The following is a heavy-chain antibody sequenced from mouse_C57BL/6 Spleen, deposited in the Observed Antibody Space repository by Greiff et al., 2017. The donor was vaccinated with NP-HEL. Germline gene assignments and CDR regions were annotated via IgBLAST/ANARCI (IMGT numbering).Heavy chain of an antibody. V-gene: IGHV1-26*01. CDR1: GYTFTDYY. CDR3: ARFITTVVAYYLAMDY. Sequence: EVQLQQSGPELVKPGASVKISCKASGYTFTDYYMNWVKQSHGKSLEWIGDINPNNGGTSYNQKFKGKATLTVDKSSSTAYMELRSLTSEDSAVYYCARFITTVVAYYLAMDYWGQGTSVTVSS. J-gene: IGHJ4*01. CDR2: INPNNGGT. D-gene: IGHD1-1*01.